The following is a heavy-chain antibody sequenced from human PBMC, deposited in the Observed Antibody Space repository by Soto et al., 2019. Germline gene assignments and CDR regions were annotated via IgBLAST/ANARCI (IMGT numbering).Heavy chain of an antibody. CDR3: ARAIGQWPRFFWFDP. J-gene: IGHJ5*02. CDR2: IKQDGSEK. Sequence: GGSLRLSCAASGFTFSSYWMSWVRQAPGKGLEWVANIKQDGSEKYYVDSVKGRFTISRDNAKNSLYLQMNSLRAEDTAVYYCARAIGQWPRFFWFDPWGQGTLVTVSS. D-gene: IGHD3-3*01. V-gene: IGHV3-7*01. CDR1: GFTFSSYW.